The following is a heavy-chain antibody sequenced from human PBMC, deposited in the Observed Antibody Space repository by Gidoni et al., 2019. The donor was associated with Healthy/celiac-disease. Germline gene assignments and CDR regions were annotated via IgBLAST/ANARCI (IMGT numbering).Heavy chain of an antibody. CDR3: ARREYYGSGSYYTHTFAEYFQH. V-gene: IGHV1-3*01. D-gene: IGHD3-10*01. CDR2: INAGNGNT. Sequence: QSGAAAKKPGASVKVSCKASGYTFTSYARHWVRQAPGQQLEWMGWINAGNGNTKYSQKFQGRVTITSDTSARTAYMEVSSRRSEDTAVYYCARREYYGSGSYYTHTFAEYFQHWGQGTLVTVSS. CDR1: GYTFTSYA. J-gene: IGHJ1*01.